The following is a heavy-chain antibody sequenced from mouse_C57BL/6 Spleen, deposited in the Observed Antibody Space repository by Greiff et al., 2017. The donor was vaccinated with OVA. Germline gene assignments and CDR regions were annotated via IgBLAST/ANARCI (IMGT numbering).Heavy chain of an antibody. CDR1: GYTFTSYW. Sequence: VQLQQPGAELVKPGASVKLSCKASGYTFTSYWMQWVKQRPGQGLEWIGEIDPSDSYTNYNQKFKGKATLTVDTSSSTAYMQLSSLTSEDSAVYDCARRAIYYGNRYAMDYWGQGTSVTVSS. J-gene: IGHJ4*01. CDR2: IDPSDSYT. D-gene: IGHD2-1*01. CDR3: ARRAIYYGNRYAMDY. V-gene: IGHV1-50*01.